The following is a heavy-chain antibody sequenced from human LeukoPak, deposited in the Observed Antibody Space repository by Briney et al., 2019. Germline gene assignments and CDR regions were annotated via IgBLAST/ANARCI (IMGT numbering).Heavy chain of an antibody. CDR1: GGSFSGYY. CDR2: INHSGST. J-gene: IGHJ4*02. Sequence: PSETLSLTCAVYGGSFSGYYWSWIRQPPGKGQEWIGEINHSGSTNYNPSLKCRVTISVDTSKNQFSLKLSSVTAADTAVYYCARGRGAFGSSSWYRDTWEGRYFDYWGQGTLVTVSS. D-gene: IGHD6-13*01. CDR3: ARGRGAFGSSSWYRDTWEGRYFDY. V-gene: IGHV4-34*01.